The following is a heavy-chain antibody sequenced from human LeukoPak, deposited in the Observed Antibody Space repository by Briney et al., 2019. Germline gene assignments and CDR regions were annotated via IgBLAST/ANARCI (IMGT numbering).Heavy chain of an antibody. J-gene: IGHJ4*02. CDR3: AGWAYSSSWYWIDY. CDR1: GITISNHW. D-gene: IGHD6-13*01. V-gene: IGHV3-7*01. CDR2: IKQDGSET. Sequence: PGGSLRLSCAASGITISNHWVTRVRQAPGKGLEWVANIKQDGSETYYVDSVKGRFTISRDNAKNSLFLQMNSLRAEDTAVYYCAGWAYSSSWYWIDYWGRGTLVTVSS.